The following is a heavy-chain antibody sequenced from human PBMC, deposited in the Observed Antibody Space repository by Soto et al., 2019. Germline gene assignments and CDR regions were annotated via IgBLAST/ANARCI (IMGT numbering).Heavy chain of an antibody. D-gene: IGHD2-8*02. V-gene: IGHV1-8*02. CDR3: ARGGSYWARRNYFDY. CDR1: GYTFTSYE. CDR2: VTHRNGDT. J-gene: IGHJ4*02. Sequence: QVQLVQSGAEMKKPGASVKVSCKASGYTFTSYEINWVRQSAGQGPEWMGSVTHRNGDTASAQNYQGRVTVTSNTSMSTVYMELSSLRSADTAVSYRARGGSYWARRNYFDYWGQGTLVTFS.